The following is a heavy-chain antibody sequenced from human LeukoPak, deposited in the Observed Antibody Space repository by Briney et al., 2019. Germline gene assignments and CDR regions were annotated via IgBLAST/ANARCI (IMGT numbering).Heavy chain of an antibody. V-gene: IGHV3-30*18. J-gene: IGHJ4*02. CDR3: AKDKESSYFDY. Sequence: GGSLRLSCATSGFTFSGYGMHWVRQAPGKGLEWVAVISYDGSNKYYADSVKGRFTISRDNSKNTLYLQMNSLRAEDTAVYYCAKDKESSYFDYWGQGTLVTVSS. CDR2: ISYDGSNK. CDR1: GFTFSGYG. D-gene: IGHD3-10*01.